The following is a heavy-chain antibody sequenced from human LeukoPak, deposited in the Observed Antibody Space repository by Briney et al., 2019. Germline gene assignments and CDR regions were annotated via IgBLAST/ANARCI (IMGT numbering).Heavy chain of an antibody. CDR3: ARGARLVWFGGPPAG. D-gene: IGHD3-10*01. CDR2: VYNSGST. Sequence: EPSETLSLTCTVSGGSVSSGTYFWTWVRQPPGKGLEWIGYVYNSGSTYYNPSLKSRVTISVDTSKNQFSLKLSSVTAADTAVYYCARGARLVWFGGPPAGWGQGTLVTVSS. J-gene: IGHJ4*02. CDR1: GGSVSSGTYF. V-gene: IGHV4-30-4*08.